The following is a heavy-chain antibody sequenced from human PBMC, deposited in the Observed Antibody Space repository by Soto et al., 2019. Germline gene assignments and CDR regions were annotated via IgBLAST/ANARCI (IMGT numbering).Heavy chain of an antibody. CDR3: ARLRRPLYSKPQGGGMDV. V-gene: IGHV5-51*01. CDR1: GYSFTSYW. J-gene: IGHJ6*02. D-gene: IGHD2-15*01. CDR2: IYPGDSDT. Sequence: RGESLKISCKGSGYSFTSYWIGWVRQMPGKGLEWMGIIYPGDSDTRYSPSFQGQVTISADKSISTAYLQWSSLKASDTAMYYCARLRRPLYSKPQGGGMDVWGQGTTVTVSS.